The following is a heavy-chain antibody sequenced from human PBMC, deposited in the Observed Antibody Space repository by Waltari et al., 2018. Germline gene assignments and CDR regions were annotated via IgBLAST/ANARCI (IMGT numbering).Heavy chain of an antibody. V-gene: IGHV3-48*04. CDR1: GFTFSSYS. CDR3: ARDRLAAAINWFDP. J-gene: IGHJ5*02. Sequence: SCAASGFTFSSYSMNWVRQAPGKGLEWVSYISSSSSTIYYADSVKGRFTISRDNAKNSLYLQMNSLRAEDTAVYYCARDRLAAAINWFDPWGQGTLVTVSS. D-gene: IGHD6-13*01. CDR2: ISSSSSTI.